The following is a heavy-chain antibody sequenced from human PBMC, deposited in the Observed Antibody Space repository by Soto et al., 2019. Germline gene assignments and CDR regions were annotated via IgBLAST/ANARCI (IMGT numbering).Heavy chain of an antibody. CDR2: INHSGIT. CDR1: GGSFSGYY. J-gene: IGHJ2*01. V-gene: IGHV4-34*01. D-gene: IGHD4-17*01. Sequence: WETLSLTCAVYGGSFSGYYWSWIRQPPGKGLEWIGEINHSGITNFNPSLKSRVSISVDTSKKQFSLKLSSVTAADTAVYYCAAHLKTTVTAYWYFDLWGRGTLVTVSS. CDR3: AAHLKTTVTAYWYFDL.